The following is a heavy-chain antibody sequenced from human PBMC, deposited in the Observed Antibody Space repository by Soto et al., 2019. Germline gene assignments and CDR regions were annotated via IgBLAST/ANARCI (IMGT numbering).Heavy chain of an antibody. J-gene: IGHJ6*03. CDR3: AKNPSLRPTVTLRHYYYMDV. V-gene: IGHV3-23*01. CDR1: GFTFSSYA. Sequence: GGSLRLSCAASGFTFSSYAMSWVRQAPGKGLEWVSAISGSGGSTYYADSVKGRFTISRDNSKNTLYLQMNSLRAEDTAVYYCAKNPSLRPTVTLRHYYYMDVWGKGPTVTVSS. D-gene: IGHD4-4*01. CDR2: ISGSGGST.